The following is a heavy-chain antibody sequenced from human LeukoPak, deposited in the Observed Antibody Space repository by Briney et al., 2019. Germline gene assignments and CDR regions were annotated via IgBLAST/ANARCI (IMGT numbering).Heavy chain of an antibody. J-gene: IGHJ4*02. CDR1: GFTFSSYA. D-gene: IGHD6-13*01. V-gene: IGHV3-23*01. Sequence: GSLRLSCAASGFTFSSYAMSWVCQAPGKGLEWVSAISGSGGSTYYADSVKGRFTISRDNSKNTLYLQMNSLRAEDTAVYYCAKNSRIAAAGTWFDYWGQGTLVTVSS. CDR2: ISGSGGST. CDR3: AKNSRIAAAGTWFDY.